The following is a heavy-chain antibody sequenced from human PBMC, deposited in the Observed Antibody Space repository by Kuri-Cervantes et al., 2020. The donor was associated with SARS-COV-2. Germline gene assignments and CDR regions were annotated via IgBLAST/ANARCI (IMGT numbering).Heavy chain of an antibody. CDR3: ARTLDYYGSRTYCFDY. Sequence: SETLSLTCIVSGGSVSSGSHYWSWIRQPPGKGLEWIGYIYYSGSTKYNPSLKSRVTMSVDTSKNQFSLKLNSVTPADTAVYYCARTLDYYGSRTYCFDYWGQGTLVTVSS. D-gene: IGHD3-10*01. CDR1: GGSVSSGSHY. V-gene: IGHV4-61*01. CDR2: IYYSGST. J-gene: IGHJ4*02.